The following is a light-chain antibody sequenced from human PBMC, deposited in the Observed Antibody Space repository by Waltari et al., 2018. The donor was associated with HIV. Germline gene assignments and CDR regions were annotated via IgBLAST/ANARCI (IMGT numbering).Light chain of an antibody. V-gene: IGKV3-11*01. CDR2: DAS. CDR1: QGVNSY. J-gene: IGKJ3*01. CDR3: QQHSNWPLIT. Sequence: VLTQSPVTLSASPGERVNLSCRASQGVNSYLSWYQQKPGQAPRLLIYDASKRATGIPARFSGTGSGTDFTLTISSLEPEDFAVYFCQQHSNWPLITFGPGSTVDV.